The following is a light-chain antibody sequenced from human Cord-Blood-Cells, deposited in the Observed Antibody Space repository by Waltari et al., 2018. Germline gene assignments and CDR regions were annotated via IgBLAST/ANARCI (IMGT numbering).Light chain of an antibody. J-gene: IGKJ2*01. CDR3: QQYNSYST. Sequence: DIQMTQSPSTLSASVGDRVTITIRSSQSISSWLAWYQQKPGKAPKVLIYKASSLESGVPSRFSGSGSGTEFTLTISSLQPDDFATYYCQQYNSYSTFGQGTKLEIK. CDR2: KAS. V-gene: IGKV1-5*03. CDR1: QSISSW.